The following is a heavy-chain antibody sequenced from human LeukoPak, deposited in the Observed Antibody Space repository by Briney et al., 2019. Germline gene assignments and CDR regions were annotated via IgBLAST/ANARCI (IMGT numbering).Heavy chain of an antibody. CDR1: GGTFSSYA. Sequence: ASVKVSCKASGGTFSSYAISWVRQAPGQGLEWMGGIIPIFGTANYAQKFQGRVTITAVESTSTAYMELSSLRSEDTAVYYCARAKTVLRYFDWLYPDYWGQGTLVTVSS. D-gene: IGHD3-9*01. J-gene: IGHJ4*02. CDR2: IIPIFGTA. CDR3: ARAKTVLRYFDWLYPDY. V-gene: IGHV1-69*13.